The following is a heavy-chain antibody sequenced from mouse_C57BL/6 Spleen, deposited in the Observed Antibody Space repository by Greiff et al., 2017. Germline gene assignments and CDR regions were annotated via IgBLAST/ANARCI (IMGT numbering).Heavy chain of an antibody. CDR2: IRNKANNHAT. D-gene: IGHD3-2*02. Sequence: EVKVVESGGGLVQPGGSMKLSCAASGFTFSDAWMDWVRQSPEKGLEWVAEIRNKANNHATYYAESVKGRFTISRDASKSSVYLQMNSLRAEDTGIYYCTGSGYVGAWFAYWGQGTLVTVSA. CDR3: TGSGYVGAWFAY. CDR1: GFTFSDAW. V-gene: IGHV6-6*01. J-gene: IGHJ3*01.